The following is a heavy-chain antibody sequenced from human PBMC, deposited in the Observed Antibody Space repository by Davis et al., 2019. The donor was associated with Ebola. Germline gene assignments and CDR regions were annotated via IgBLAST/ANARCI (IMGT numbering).Heavy chain of an antibody. Sequence: GESLKISCAASGFTFSGSAMHWVRQASGKGLEWVGRIRSKANSYATAYAASVKGRFTISRDDSKNTAYLQMNSLKTEDTAVYYCTRGRAKMSVVAANHYYYYYGMDVWGQGTTVTVSS. J-gene: IGHJ6*02. CDR3: TRGRAKMSVVAANHYYYYYGMDV. CDR1: GFTFSGSA. V-gene: IGHV3-73*01. CDR2: IRSKANSYAT. D-gene: IGHD2-15*01.